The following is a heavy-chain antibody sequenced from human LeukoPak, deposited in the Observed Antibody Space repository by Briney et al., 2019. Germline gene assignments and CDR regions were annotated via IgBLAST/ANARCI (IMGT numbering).Heavy chain of an antibody. CDR3: AKLFYYDSSGYPNYFDY. V-gene: IGHV3-23*01. CDR1: GFTFSSYA. CDR2: ISGSGGST. Sequence: GGSLRLSCAASGFTFSSYAMSWVRQAPGKGLEWVSAISGSGGSTYYADSVKGRFTISRDNSKNTLYLQMNSLRAEDTAVYYCAKLFYYDSSGYPNYFDYWGQGTLVTVSS. D-gene: IGHD3-22*01. J-gene: IGHJ4*02.